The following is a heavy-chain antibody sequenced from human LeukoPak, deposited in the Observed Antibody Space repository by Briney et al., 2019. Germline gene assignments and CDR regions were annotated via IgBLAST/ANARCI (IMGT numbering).Heavy chain of an antibody. J-gene: IGHJ4*02. CDR1: GYTFTGYY. Sequence: ASVKVSCKASGYTFTGYYMHWVRQAPGQGLEWMGWINPNSGGTNYAQKFQGRVTMTRDTSISTAYMELSRLRSDDTAVYYCARVGTEDSSGWTIDYWGQGTLVTVSS. D-gene: IGHD6-19*01. V-gene: IGHV1-2*02. CDR2: INPNSGGT. CDR3: ARVGTEDSSGWTIDY.